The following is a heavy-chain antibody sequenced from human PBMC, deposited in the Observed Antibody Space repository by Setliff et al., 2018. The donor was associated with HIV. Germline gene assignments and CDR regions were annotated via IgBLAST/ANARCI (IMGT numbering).Heavy chain of an antibody. CDR2: IYYSGST. J-gene: IGHJ5*02. Sequence: SETLSLTCSVSGGSISSYYWSWIRQPPGKGLEWIGYIYYSGSTNYNPSLKSRVTISVDTSKKQFSLKLISVTAADTAVYYCARGFREYYDSSGYFLNWFDPWGQGTLVTVSS. CDR1: GGSISSYY. V-gene: IGHV4-59*01. D-gene: IGHD3-22*01. CDR3: ARGFREYYDSSGYFLNWFDP.